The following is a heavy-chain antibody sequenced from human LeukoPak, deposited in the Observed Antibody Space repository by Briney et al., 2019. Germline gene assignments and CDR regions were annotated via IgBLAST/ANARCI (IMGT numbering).Heavy chain of an antibody. D-gene: IGHD6-13*01. CDR2: IHYSGTT. CDR1: GASVSPYY. V-gene: IGHV4-59*04. Sequence: PSETLSLTCTVSGASVSPYYWSWIRQPPGKGLEWIGDIHYSGTTYYNPSLKSRVTISVDTSKDQFSLKLTSVTAADTAVYYCARRGSSWSTIDYWGQGTLVTVAS. CDR3: ARRGSSWSTIDY. J-gene: IGHJ4*02.